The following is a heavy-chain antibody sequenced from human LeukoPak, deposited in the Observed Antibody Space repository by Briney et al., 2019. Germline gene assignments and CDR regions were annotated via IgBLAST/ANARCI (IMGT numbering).Heavy chain of an antibody. D-gene: IGHD6-19*01. Sequence: GGSMRLSCAASGFTFSSHAMSWVRQTPGKGLEWVSGISSNGGSTDYADSVKGRFTISRDNSKNTLYLQMNSLRAEDAAVYYCATRGYSSGWYQYYFDYWGQGTLVTVS. J-gene: IGHJ4*02. V-gene: IGHV3-23*01. CDR1: GFTFSSHA. CDR3: ATRGYSSGWYQYYFDY. CDR2: ISSNGGST.